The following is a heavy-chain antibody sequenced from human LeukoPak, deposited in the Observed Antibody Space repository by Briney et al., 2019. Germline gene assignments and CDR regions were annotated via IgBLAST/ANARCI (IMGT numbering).Heavy chain of an antibody. Sequence: SVKVSCKASGFTFTSSAMQWVRQARGQRLEWIGWIVVGSGNTNYAQKFQERVTITRDMSTSTAYMELSSLRSEDTAVYYCAVRNYYDSSGHYSYWGQGTLVTVSS. CDR2: IVVGSGNT. V-gene: IGHV1-58*02. D-gene: IGHD3-22*01. CDR3: AVRNYYDSSGHYSY. J-gene: IGHJ4*02. CDR1: GFTFTSSA.